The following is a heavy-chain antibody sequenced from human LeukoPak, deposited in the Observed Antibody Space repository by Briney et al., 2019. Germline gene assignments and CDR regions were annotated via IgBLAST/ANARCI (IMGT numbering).Heavy chain of an antibody. Sequence: PSETLSLTCTVSGGSLTTGRYYWSWLRQSPGEGLEWIGYISYRGTTNYNPSLKSRITISVDTSKNQFSLKVISVTAADTAVYYCVREHDWGDFDYWGQGTLVTVSS. CDR2: ISYRGTT. CDR1: GGSLTTGRYY. D-gene: IGHD3-9*01. CDR3: VREHDWGDFDY. V-gene: IGHV4-61*01. J-gene: IGHJ4*02.